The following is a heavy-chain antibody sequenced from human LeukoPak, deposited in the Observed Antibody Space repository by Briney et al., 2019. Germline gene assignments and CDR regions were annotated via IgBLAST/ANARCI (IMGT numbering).Heavy chain of an antibody. J-gene: IGHJ5*02. CDR2: IYYSGST. V-gene: IGHV4-59*01. CDR1: GGSISSYY. Sequence: SETLSLTCTVSGGSISSYYWSWIRQPPGKGLEWIGYIYYSGSTNYNPSLKSRVTISVDTSKNQFSLKLSSVTAADTAVYYCARDPYRGWFDPWGQGTLVTVSS. CDR3: ARDPYRGWFDP. D-gene: IGHD4-11*01.